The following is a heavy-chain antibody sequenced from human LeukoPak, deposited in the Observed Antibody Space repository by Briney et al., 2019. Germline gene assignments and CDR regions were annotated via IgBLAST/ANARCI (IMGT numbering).Heavy chain of an antibody. Sequence: LSGGSLRLSCAASGFSFSSYDMHWVRQAPGKGLEWVALISYDGSNKYFPDSVKGRFTISRDNSKNTLYLQMNSLRAEDTAVYYCAKGIADIAAADRRSYYYGMDVWGQGTTVTVSS. CDR2: ISYDGSNK. CDR1: GFSFSSYD. D-gene: IGHD6-13*01. J-gene: IGHJ6*02. CDR3: AKGIADIAAADRRSYYYGMDV. V-gene: IGHV3-30*18.